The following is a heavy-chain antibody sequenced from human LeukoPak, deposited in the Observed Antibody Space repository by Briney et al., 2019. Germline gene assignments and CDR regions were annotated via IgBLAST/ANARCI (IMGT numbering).Heavy chain of an antibody. CDR2: IYYSGST. V-gene: IGHV4-30-4*01. Sequence: SETLSLTCTVSGGSISSGDYYWSWIRQPPGKGLEWIGYIYYSGSTYYNPSLKSRVTISVDTSKNQFSLKLSSVTAADTAVYYCASLYGSGSYTYNWFDPWGQGTLVTVFS. CDR1: GGSISSGDYY. J-gene: IGHJ5*02. D-gene: IGHD3-10*01. CDR3: ASLYGSGSYTYNWFDP.